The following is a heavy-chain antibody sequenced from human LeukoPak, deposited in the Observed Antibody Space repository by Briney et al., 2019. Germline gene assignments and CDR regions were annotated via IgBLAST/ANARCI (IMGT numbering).Heavy chain of an antibody. V-gene: IGHV3-23*01. CDR1: GGSISRSSYY. Sequence: ETLSLTCTVSGGSISRSSYYWGWIRQPPGKGLEWVSAIFGSGGSTYYADSVKGRFTISRDNSKNTLYLQMNSLRAEDTAVYYCAKARGPVATHPDYWGQGTLVTVSS. CDR2: IFGSGGST. D-gene: IGHD5-12*01. J-gene: IGHJ4*02. CDR3: AKARGPVATHPDY.